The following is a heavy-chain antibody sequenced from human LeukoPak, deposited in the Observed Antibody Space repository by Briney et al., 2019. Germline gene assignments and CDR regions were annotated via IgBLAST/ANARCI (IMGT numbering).Heavy chain of an antibody. V-gene: IGHV3-23*01. CDR1: GFTFSSYD. J-gene: IGHJ6*03. CDR3: AREHYDFWSGYLASNYYYYMDV. CDR2: ISGSGGST. Sequence: GGSLRLSCAVSGFTFSSYDMSWVRQAPGKGLEWVSGISGSGGSTYYADSVKGRFTISRDTSKNALYLQMNSLRVEDTAVYYCAREHYDFWSGYLASNYYYYMDVWGKGTTVTVSS. D-gene: IGHD3-3*01.